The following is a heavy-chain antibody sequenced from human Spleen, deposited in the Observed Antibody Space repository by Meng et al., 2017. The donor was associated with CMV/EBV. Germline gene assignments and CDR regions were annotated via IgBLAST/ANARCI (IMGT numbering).Heavy chain of an antibody. Sequence: SVMHWVRQAPGKGLEWVAVVWHDGNNKDYADSVKGRFIISRDNSKKTLYLQMNGLRVDDTAVYYCARDSRTFYYTAGGLPTGGFDYWGQGSLVTVSS. CDR3: ARDSRTFYYTAGGLPTGGFDY. D-gene: IGHD3-22*01. CDR1: SV. V-gene: IGHV3-33*01. J-gene: IGHJ4*02. CDR2: VWHDGNNK.